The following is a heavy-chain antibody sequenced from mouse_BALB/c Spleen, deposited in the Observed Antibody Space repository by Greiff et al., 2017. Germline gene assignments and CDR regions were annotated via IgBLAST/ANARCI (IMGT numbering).Heavy chain of an antibody. CDR2: ISYSGST. CDR1: GYSITSDYA. D-gene: IGHD3-1*01. J-gene: IGHJ3*01. CDR3: ARSSGYVNWFAY. V-gene: IGHV3-2*02. Sequence: EVQGVESGPGLVKPSQSLSLTCTVTGYSITSDYAWNWIRQFPGNKLEWMGYISYSGSTSYNPSLKSRISITRDTSKNQFFLQLNSVTTEDTATYYCARSSGYVNWFAYWGQGTLVTVSA.